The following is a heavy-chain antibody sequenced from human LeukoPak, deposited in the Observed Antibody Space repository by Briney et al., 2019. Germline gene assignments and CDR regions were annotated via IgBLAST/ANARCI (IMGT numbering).Heavy chain of an antibody. V-gene: IGHV4-59*12. CDR2: IYYSGST. CDR1: GGSISSYY. J-gene: IGHJ4*03. D-gene: IGHD6-19*01. CDR3: ASRDDSGWYTPFDY. Sequence: SETLSLTCTVSGGSISSYYWSWIRQPPGKGLEWIGSIYYSGSTYYNPSLKSRVTISVDTSKNQFSLKLSSVTAADTAVYYCASRDDSGWYTPFDYWGQGTTVTVSS.